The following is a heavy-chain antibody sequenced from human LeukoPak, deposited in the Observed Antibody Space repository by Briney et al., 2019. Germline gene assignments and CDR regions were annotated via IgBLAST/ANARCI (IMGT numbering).Heavy chain of an antibody. CDR1: GGSLRSSSYY. Sequence: SETLSLTCTVSGGSLRSSSYYWGWISQPPGKGLEWIGSIYYGGSTSYNPLLKSRATISVDTSKNQSYLKLSSVTAADTAVYYCARLPPFGDRNDFDYWGQGTLVTVSS. V-gene: IGHV4-39*01. J-gene: IGHJ4*02. D-gene: IGHD3-16*01. CDR3: ARLPPFGDRNDFDY. CDR2: IYYGGST.